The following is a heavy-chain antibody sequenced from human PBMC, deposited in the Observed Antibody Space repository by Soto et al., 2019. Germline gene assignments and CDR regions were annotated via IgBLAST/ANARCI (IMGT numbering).Heavy chain of an antibody. CDR2: IYYSGST. D-gene: IGHD5-12*01. V-gene: IGHV4-30-4*01. CDR3: ASRMTGYSGYPNAYYYYGMDV. Sequence: PSETLSLTCTVSGGSISSGDYYWIWIRQPPGKGLEWIGYIYYSGSTYYNPSLKSRVTISVDTSKNQFSLKLSSVTAADTAVYYCASRMTGYSGYPNAYYYYGMDVWGQGTTVTVSS. CDR1: GGSISSGDYY. J-gene: IGHJ6*02.